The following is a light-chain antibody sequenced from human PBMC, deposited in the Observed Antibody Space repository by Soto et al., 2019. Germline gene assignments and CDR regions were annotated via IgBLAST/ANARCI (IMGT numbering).Light chain of an antibody. CDR1: SSNVGKNS. CDR2: RSN. CDR3: AGWDDSLTDVL. V-gene: IGLV1-47*01. Sequence: QSVLTQPPSASGTPGQRVTISCSGSSSNVGKNSVYWYQQLPGTAPKLLIYRSNQRPSGVPDRFSASKSGTSASLAISGLRSEDEADYYCAGWDDSLTDVLFGGGNKLTVL. J-gene: IGLJ2*01.